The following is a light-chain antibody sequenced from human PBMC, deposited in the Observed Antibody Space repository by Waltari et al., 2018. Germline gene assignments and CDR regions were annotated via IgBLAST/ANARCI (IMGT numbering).Light chain of an antibody. V-gene: IGKV2-30*02. CDR1: QSLVHSDGNTH. J-gene: IGKJ2*01. Sequence: DVVMTQSPLSLPVTLGQAASISCKSSQSLVHSDGNTHLNWFQQRPGQSPRRLIYRVSKRDSGVPDRFSGSGSGTDFTLKISRVEAEDVGIYYCMQGTHWPYTFGQGPSWTSN. CDR3: MQGTHWPYT. CDR2: RVS.